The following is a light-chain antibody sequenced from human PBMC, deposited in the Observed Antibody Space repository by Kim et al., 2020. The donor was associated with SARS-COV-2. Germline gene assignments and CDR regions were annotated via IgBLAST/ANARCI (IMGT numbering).Light chain of an antibody. Sequence: GQRVTIACTGSSSNIGAGYDVHWYQQLPGTAPKLLIYGNSNRPSGVSDRFSGSKSGTSASLAITGLQAEDEADYYCQSYDSSLSGVFGTGTQLTVL. J-gene: IGLJ1*01. CDR1: SSNIGAGYD. CDR3: QSYDSSLSGV. CDR2: GNS. V-gene: IGLV1-40*01.